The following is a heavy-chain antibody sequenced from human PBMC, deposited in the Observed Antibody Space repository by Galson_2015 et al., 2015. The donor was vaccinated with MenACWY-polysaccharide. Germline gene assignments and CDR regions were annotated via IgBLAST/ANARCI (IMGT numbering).Heavy chain of an antibody. D-gene: IGHD6-13*01. V-gene: IGHV2-70*20. CDR2: IQWDDNK. J-gene: IGHJ6*02. CDR3: SRIRKLYSSSWYDYYYYGMDV. CDR1: GFSHSSSGMC. Sequence: PALVNPTQTLTLTCTFSGFSHSSSGMCVSWVRQPPGKALERLALIQWDDNKYYRTSLKTRLTISKDTSKTQVILTMTNMDPVDTATYYCSRIRKLYSSSWYDYYYYGMDVWGQGTTVTVSS.